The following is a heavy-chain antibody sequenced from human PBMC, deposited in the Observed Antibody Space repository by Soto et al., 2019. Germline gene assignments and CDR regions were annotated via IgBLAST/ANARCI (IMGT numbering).Heavy chain of an antibody. D-gene: IGHD5-18*01. Sequence: QVQLVQSGAEVQKPGTSVKVSCKASGYTFSDYYVHWLRQAPGQGLEWMGWISPPSGGTHFSPKFEGRVTLTTDTSISTAFMVLSRLTSDDTAVYYCARGPRTQLWFPNVYWGQGTLVTVSS. V-gene: IGHV1-2*02. CDR2: ISPPSGGT. CDR1: GYTFSDYY. CDR3: ARGPRTQLWFPNVY. J-gene: IGHJ4*02.